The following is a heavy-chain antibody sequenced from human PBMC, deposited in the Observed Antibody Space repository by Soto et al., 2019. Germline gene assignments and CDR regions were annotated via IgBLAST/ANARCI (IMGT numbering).Heavy chain of an antibody. CDR3: AKDRTATHFNWXDP. D-gene: IGHD5-18*01. J-gene: IGHJ5*02. CDR2: IVGSGDST. CDR1: GFIFSIYT. V-gene: IGHV3-23*01. Sequence: PGGSLRLSCAASGFIFSIYTMSWVRQAPGKGLEWVSAIVGSGDSTYYADSVKGRFTISRDNSKNTLYLQMNSLRAEDTAVYYCAKDRTATHFNWXDPWGQGTLVTVSS.